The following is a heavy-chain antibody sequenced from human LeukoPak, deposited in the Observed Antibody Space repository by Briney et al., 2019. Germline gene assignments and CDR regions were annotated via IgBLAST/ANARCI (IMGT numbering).Heavy chain of an antibody. Sequence: GGSLRLSCAASGFTFSSYSMHWVRQAPGKGLEWLTLISYHGSNQEYTDSVKGRFTISRDNSKNTLFLQMNSLKTEDTAVYFCARSPERLGQGYLDSWGQGTLVTVSS. CDR3: ARSPERLGQGYLDS. CDR1: GFTFSSYS. D-gene: IGHD3/OR15-3a*01. CDR2: ISYHGSNQ. V-gene: IGHV3-30*04. J-gene: IGHJ4*02.